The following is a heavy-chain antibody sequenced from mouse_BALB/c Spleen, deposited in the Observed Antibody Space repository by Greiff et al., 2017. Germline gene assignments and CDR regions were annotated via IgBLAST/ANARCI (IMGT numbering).Heavy chain of an antibody. CDR1: GFSLTSYG. J-gene: IGHJ3*01. V-gene: IGHV2-2*02. Sequence: QVHVKQSGPGLVQPSQSLSITCTVSGFSLTSYGVHWVRQSPGKGLEWLGVIWSGGSTDYNAAFISRLSISKDNSKSQVFFKMNSLQANDTAIYYCARTGATSFAYWGQGTLVTVSA. CDR2: IWSGGST. CDR3: ARTGATSFAY.